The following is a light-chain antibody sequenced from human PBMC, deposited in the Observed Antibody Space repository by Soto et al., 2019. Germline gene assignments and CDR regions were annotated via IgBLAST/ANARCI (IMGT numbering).Light chain of an antibody. CDR1: QSVSSY. V-gene: IGKV3-11*01. Sequence: EIVLTQSPATLSLSPGERATLSCRASQSVSSYLAWYKQKPGQAPRLLIYDASNRATGIPARFSGSGSGTDFTLTISSLEPEDFAFYYCLQRSNPALTFGGGTKVEIK. CDR2: DAS. J-gene: IGKJ4*01. CDR3: LQRSNPALT.